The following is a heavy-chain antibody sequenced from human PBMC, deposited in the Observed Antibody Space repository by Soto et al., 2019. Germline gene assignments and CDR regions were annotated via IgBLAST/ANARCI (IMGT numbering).Heavy chain of an antibody. CDR2: ISGSGGTT. CDR3: AKYYYDRSGSPLAFDY. CDR1: GFTFSKYA. J-gene: IGHJ4*02. V-gene: IGHV3-23*01. Sequence: VGSLRLSCAASGFTFSKYALSWVRQAPGKGLEWVSAISGSGGTTHYADSVKGRVTISRDNSKDTVFLQMNSLRAEDTAVYSCAKYYYDRSGSPLAFDYWGQGTLVTVSS. D-gene: IGHD3-22*01.